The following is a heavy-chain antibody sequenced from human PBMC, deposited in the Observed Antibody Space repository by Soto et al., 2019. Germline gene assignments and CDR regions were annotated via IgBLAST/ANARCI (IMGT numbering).Heavy chain of an antibody. Sequence: SETLSLTCAVSGYSISTAYYWGWIRQPPGKGLEWIGSMHESGLTYYNASLKSRVTISVDTSKNEFSLKVSSVTAADTAVYYCARDGGSYGHFDYWGQGILVTVSS. CDR2: MHESGLT. J-gene: IGHJ4*02. V-gene: IGHV4-38-2*02. CDR3: ARDGGSYGHFDY. D-gene: IGHD2-15*01. CDR1: GYSISTAYY.